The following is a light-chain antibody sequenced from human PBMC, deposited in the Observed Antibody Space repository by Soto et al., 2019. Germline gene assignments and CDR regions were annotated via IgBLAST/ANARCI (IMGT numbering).Light chain of an antibody. J-gene: IGKJ4*01. CDR3: QQLNSYPPT. CDR2: AAS. Sequence: DIPLTQSPSFLSASVGDRVTITCRASQGISSYLAWYQQKPGKAPKLLLYAASTLQSGVPSRFSGSGSGAEFTLTISGLQPGDFATYYCQQLNSYPPTFGGGTKVEIK. V-gene: IGKV1-9*01. CDR1: QGISSY.